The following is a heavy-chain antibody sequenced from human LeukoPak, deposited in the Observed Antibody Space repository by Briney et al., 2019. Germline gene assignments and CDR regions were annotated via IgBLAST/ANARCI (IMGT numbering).Heavy chain of an antibody. CDR1: GGSISSGGYY. V-gene: IGHV4-30-2*01. Sequence: PSETLSLTCTVSGGSISSGGYYWSWIRQPPGKGLEWIGYIYHSGSTYYNPSLKSLITISVDTSKNQYSLKLSAVAAADTAVYYCARVVTIFGVVNWFDPWGQGTLVTVSS. CDR2: IYHSGST. D-gene: IGHD3-3*01. CDR3: ARVVTIFGVVNWFDP. J-gene: IGHJ5*02.